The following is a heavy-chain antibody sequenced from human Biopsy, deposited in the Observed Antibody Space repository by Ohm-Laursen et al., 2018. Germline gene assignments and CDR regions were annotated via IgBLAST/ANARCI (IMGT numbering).Heavy chain of an antibody. CDR3: GRAVRNQLLTDP. V-gene: IGHV1-8*01. D-gene: IGHD1-7*01. CDR1: GYTFTSYD. CDR2: LNPVSGNS. Sequence: ASVKVSCKASGYTFTSYDITWVRQASGQGPEWIGWLNPVSGNSNFGQKFRGRVTVTSDTSISTAYMELSGLTSDDTATYYCGRAVRNQLLTDPWGRGTLVTVTS. J-gene: IGHJ5*02.